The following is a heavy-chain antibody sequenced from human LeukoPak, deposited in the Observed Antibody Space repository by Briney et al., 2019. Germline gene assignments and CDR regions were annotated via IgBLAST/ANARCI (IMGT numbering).Heavy chain of an antibody. Sequence: GGSLRLSCAASGFTFDDYGMSWVRQAAGKGLEWVSGINWNGGSTGYADSVKGRYTISRDNAKNSLYLQMNSLRAEDTALYYCARVPPTYCGGDCYPTPFDYWGQGTLVTVSS. D-gene: IGHD2-21*02. V-gene: IGHV3-20*04. CDR1: GFTFDDYG. CDR2: INWNGGST. J-gene: IGHJ4*02. CDR3: ARVPPTYCGGDCYPTPFDY.